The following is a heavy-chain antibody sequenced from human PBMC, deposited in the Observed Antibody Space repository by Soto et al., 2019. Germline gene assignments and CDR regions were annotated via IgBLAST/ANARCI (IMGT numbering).Heavy chain of an antibody. V-gene: IGHV4-31*03. D-gene: IGHD3-22*01. CDR3: AREEHYDSSGPMDI. Sequence: QVQLQESGPGLVKPSQTLSLTCTVSGGSISSGGYYWSWIRQHPGKGLEWIGYIYYSGSTYYNPSLKSRVTTSVDTSKNQCSLKLSSVTAADTAVYDCAREEHYDSSGPMDIWGQGTMVTVSS. J-gene: IGHJ3*02. CDR2: IYYSGST. CDR1: GGSISSGGYY.